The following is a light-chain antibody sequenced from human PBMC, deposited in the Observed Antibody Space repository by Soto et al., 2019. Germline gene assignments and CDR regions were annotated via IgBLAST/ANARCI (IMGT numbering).Light chain of an antibody. CDR1: QGISRW. CDR3: RQANSFPLT. CDR2: AAS. Sequence: DIQMTQSPSSVSASVGDRVTITCRASQGISRWLAWYQQKPGKAPELLVYAASNLQSGVPSRFSGSGSGTDFTLTISSLQPEDFATYYCRQANSFPLTFGGGTKVEIK. J-gene: IGKJ4*01. V-gene: IGKV1D-12*01.